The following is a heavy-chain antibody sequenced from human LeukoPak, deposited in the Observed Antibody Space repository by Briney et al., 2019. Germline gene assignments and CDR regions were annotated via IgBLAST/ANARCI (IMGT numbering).Heavy chain of an antibody. Sequence: ASVKVSCKASGYTFTGYHMHWVRQAPGQGLEWMGWINPNSGGTNYAQKFQGRVTMTRDKSIGTAYMELSRLGSDDTAVYYCARDVDYYDSSGYYYDFDYWGQGTLVTVSS. CDR2: INPNSGGT. CDR3: ARDVDYYDSSGYYYDFDY. J-gene: IGHJ4*02. D-gene: IGHD3-22*01. V-gene: IGHV1-2*02. CDR1: GYTFTGYH.